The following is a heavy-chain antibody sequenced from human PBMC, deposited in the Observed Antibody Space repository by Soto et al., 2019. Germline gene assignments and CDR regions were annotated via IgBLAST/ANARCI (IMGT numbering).Heavy chain of an antibody. D-gene: IGHD2-15*01. Sequence: GESLKISCKGSGYSFTSYWIGWVRQMPGKGLEWMGIIYPGDSDTRYSPSFQGHVTISADKSISTAYLQGSSLKASDTAMYYCARLRGPFPKYCSGGSCYSSPYYYGMDVWGQGTTVTVSS. CDR1: GYSFTSYW. V-gene: IGHV5-51*01. J-gene: IGHJ6*02. CDR2: IYPGDSDT. CDR3: ARLRGPFPKYCSGGSCYSSPYYYGMDV.